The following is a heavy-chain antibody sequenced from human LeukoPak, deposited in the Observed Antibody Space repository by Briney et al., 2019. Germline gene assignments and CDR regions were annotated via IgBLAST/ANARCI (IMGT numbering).Heavy chain of an antibody. CDR1: GFTFSKYA. J-gene: IGHJ3*01. CDR2: SSSGCSNP. CDR3: GRDPNGDYVGAFEF. V-gene: IGHV3-23*01. Sequence: GGSLRLSCAASGFTFSKYALVWVRQAPGKGLEWVSASSSGCSNPLYADAVKGRFTISRDNSKNTLYLQMNSLRAEDTAVYYCGRDPNGDYVGAFEFWGRGTMVIVSS. D-gene: IGHD4-17*01.